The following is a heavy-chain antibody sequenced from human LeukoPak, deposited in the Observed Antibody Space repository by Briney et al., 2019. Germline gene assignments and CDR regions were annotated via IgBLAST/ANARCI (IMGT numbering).Heavy chain of an antibody. CDR3: ARGLIAAAGTGSRGNWFDP. CDR1: GGSFSGYY. V-gene: IGHV4-34*01. J-gene: IGHJ5*02. Sequence: SETLSLTCAVYGGSFSGYYWSWIRQPPGKGLEWIGEINHSGSTNYNPSLKSRVTISVDTSKNQFSLKLSSVTAADTAVSYCARGLIAAAGTGSRGNWFDPWGQGTLVTVSS. CDR2: INHSGST. D-gene: IGHD6-13*01.